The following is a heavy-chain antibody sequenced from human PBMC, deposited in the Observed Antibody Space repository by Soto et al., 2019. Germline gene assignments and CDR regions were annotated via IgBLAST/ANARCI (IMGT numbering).Heavy chain of an antibody. J-gene: IGHJ6*02. CDR3: ASLMSYYYNMDV. V-gene: IGHV4-30-4*01. CDR1: GGSISSGDYY. CDR2: IYYSGST. Sequence: QVQLQESGPGLVKPSQTLSLTCTVSGGSISSGDYYWSWIRQPPGKGLEWIGYIYYSGSTYYNPSLKSSVTKSVDTSKNLFSLKLSSVTAADTAVYYCASLMSYYYNMDVWGQGTTVTFSS.